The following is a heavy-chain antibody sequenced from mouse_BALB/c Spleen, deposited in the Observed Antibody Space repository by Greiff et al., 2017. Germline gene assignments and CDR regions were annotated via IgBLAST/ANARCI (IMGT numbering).Heavy chain of an antibody. V-gene: IGHV3-2*02. CDR1: GYSITSDYA. D-gene: IGHD1-1*01. CDR2: ISYSGST. J-gene: IGHJ4*01. Sequence: EVQLQESGPGLVKPSQSLSLTCTVTGYSITSDYAWNWIRQFPGNKLEWMGYISYSGSTSYNPSLKSRISITRDTSKNQFFLQLNSVTTEDTATYYCARFPQAYGTYAMDYWGQGTSVTVSS. CDR3: ARFPQAYGTYAMDY.